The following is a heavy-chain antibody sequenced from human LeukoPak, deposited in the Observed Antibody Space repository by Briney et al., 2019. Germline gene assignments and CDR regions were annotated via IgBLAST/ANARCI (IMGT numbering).Heavy chain of an antibody. CDR3: AGVAAPGTWNAFDM. V-gene: IGHV3-53*01. CDR1: GFSVGSNY. D-gene: IGHD6-13*01. Sequence: PGGSLSLSCAASGFSVGSNYMSWVRQAPGKGLEWVSLIYSGGGTDYADSVKGRFSISRDNSKNTLYLQMNSLRAEDTAVYYCAGVAAPGTWNAFDMWGQGTMVTVSS. J-gene: IGHJ3*02. CDR2: IYSGGGT.